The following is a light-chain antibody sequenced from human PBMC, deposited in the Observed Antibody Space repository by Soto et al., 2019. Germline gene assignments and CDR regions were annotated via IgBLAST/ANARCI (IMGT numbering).Light chain of an antibody. Sequence: DIQMTQSPSSLSASVGDRVTITCQARPDIQNYINWYQHTPGKAPKLLIFDASNLQPGVASRFSVRASGTDFFLTISSLHPEDFVTYFCQQHHDFPYTFGQGTKLDIK. J-gene: IGKJ2*01. CDR3: QQHHDFPYT. CDR2: DAS. CDR1: PDIQNY. V-gene: IGKV1-33*01.